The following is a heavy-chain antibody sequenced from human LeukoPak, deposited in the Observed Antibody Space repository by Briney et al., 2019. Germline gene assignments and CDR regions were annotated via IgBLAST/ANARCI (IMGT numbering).Heavy chain of an antibody. CDR2: ISSSSSTI. CDR3: AELGITMIGGV. Sequence: GGSLRLSCAASGFTYSSYEMNCVRQAPGKGLEWVSYISSSSSTIYYADSVKGRFTISRDNAKNSLYLQMNSLRAEDTAVYYCAELGITMIGGVWGKGTTVTISS. D-gene: IGHD3-10*02. V-gene: IGHV3-48*03. J-gene: IGHJ6*04. CDR1: GFTYSSYE.